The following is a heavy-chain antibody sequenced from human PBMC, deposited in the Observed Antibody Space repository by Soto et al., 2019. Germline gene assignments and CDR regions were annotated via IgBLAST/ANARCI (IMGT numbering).Heavy chain of an antibody. CDR3: ATLPPRVVASLLPIPP. J-gene: IGHJ5*02. D-gene: IGHD2-21*02. CDR2: IYHSGNT. V-gene: IGHV4-4*02. Sequence: VQLRQSGPGLVKPSGTLSLTCAVSGGSISSSNWWTWVRQAPGKGLEWIGEIYHSGNTYYNPSLTGPVTITVDKSTNQFSLKLNSVTAADTAVYYCATLPPRVVASLLPIPPWGKGTLVTVSS. CDR1: GGSISSSNW.